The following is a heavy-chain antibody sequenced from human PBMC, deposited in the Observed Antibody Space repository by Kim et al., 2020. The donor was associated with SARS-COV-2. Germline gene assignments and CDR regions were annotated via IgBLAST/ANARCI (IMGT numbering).Heavy chain of an antibody. J-gene: IGHJ3*02. CDR1: GGSISSYY. D-gene: IGHD3-22*01. CDR2: IYCSGST. CDR3: ARVYYDSSGLDAFDI. V-gene: IGHV4-59*01. Sequence: SETLSLTCTVSGGSISSYYWSWIRQPPGKGLEWIGNIYCSGSTNYNPSLKSRVTISVDTSKNQFSLKLSSVTAADTAVYYCARVYYDSSGLDAFDIWGQGTMVTVSS.